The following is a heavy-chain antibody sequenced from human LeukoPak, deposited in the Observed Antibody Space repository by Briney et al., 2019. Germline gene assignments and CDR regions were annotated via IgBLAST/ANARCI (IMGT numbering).Heavy chain of an antibody. CDR1: GFTFSSYW. J-gene: IGHJ6*03. CDR3: ARVLYCTNGVCYWHYYYMDV. V-gene: IGHV3-74*01. CDR2: INSDGSGT. D-gene: IGHD2-8*01. Sequence: GGSLRLSCAASGFTFSSYWMHWVRQAPGKGLVWVSRINSDGSGTSYADSVKGRFTISRDNAKNTLYLQMNSLRAEDTAVYYCARVLYCTNGVCYWHYYYMDVWGKGTTVTVSS.